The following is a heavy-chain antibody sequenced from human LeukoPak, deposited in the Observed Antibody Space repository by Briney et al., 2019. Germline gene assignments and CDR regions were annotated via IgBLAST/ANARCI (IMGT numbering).Heavy chain of an antibody. CDR2: ISAYNGNT. D-gene: IGHD3-22*01. CDR1: GYTFTSYG. Sequence: ASVKVSCKASGYTFTSYGISWVRQAPGQGLEWMGWISAYNGNTNYAQKLQGRVTMTTDTSTSTAYMELRSLRSDDTAVYYCARRKIVGHYDSSGYYAYWGQGTLVTVSS. CDR3: ARRKIVGHYDSSGYYAY. J-gene: IGHJ4*02. V-gene: IGHV1-18*01.